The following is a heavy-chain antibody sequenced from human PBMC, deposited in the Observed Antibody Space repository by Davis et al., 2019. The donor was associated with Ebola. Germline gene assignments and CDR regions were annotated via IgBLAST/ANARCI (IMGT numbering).Heavy chain of an antibody. J-gene: IGHJ6*02. D-gene: IGHD5-24*01. V-gene: IGHV3-66*01. CDR3: ARDNGEMATTLYYYYYGMDV. Sequence: GESLKISCAASGFTVSSNYMSWVRQAPGKGLEWVSVIYSGGSTYYADSVKGRFTISRDNSKNTLYLQMNSLRAEDTAVYYCARDNGEMATTLYYYYYGMDVWGQGTTVTVSS. CDR2: IYSGGST. CDR1: GFTVSSNY.